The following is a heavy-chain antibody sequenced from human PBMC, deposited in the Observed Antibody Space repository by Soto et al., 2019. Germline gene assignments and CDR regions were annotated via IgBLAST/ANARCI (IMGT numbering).Heavy chain of an antibody. D-gene: IGHD5-12*01. CDR1: GFTFSSYA. V-gene: IGHV3-23*01. CDR3: AKGAGWATIGYYYYYMDV. J-gene: IGHJ6*03. Sequence: EVQLLESGGGLVQPGGSLRLSCAASGFTFSSYAMSWVRQAPGKGLEWVSAISGSGGSTYYADSVKGRFTISRDNSKNTLYLQMNSLRAEDTAVYYCAKGAGWATIGYYYYYMDVWGKGTTVTVSS. CDR2: ISGSGGST.